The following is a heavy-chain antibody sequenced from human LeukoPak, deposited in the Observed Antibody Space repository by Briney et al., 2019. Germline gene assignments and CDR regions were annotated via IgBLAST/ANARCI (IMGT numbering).Heavy chain of an antibody. V-gene: IGHV4-59*01. CDR3: ASGYQGGFDY. J-gene: IGHJ4*02. Sequence: SETLSLTCTVSGGSISSYYWSWIRQPPGKGLEWIGYIYYRGSTNYNPSLKRRVTIWVDTSKHQFSLKLSSVTAADTAVYYCASGYQGGFDYWGQGPLVTVSS. D-gene: IGHD5-18*01. CDR1: GGSISSYY. CDR2: IYYRGST.